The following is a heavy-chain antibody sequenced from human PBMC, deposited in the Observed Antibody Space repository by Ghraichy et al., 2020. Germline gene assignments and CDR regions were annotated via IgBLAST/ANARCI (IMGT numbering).Heavy chain of an antibody. CDR2: ISDSSGTI. Sequence: GGSLRLSCAASGFTFTSYSMNWVRQAPGKGLEWVSYISDSSGTIYYADSVKGRFTISRDNAKNSLYLQMNSLRVKDTAVYYCASAYCGGDCYSPGYLGQGTLVTVSS. D-gene: IGHD2-21*01. V-gene: IGHV3-48*04. CDR1: GFTFTSYS. CDR3: ASAYCGGDCYSPGY. J-gene: IGHJ4*02.